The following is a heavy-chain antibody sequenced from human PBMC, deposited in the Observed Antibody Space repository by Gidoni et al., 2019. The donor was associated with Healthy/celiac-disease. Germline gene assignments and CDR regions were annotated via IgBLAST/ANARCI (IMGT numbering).Heavy chain of an antibody. J-gene: IGHJ6*02. D-gene: IGHD6-19*01. CDR1: GYSFTSYW. CDR2: IYPGDSDT. CDR3: ARLAYSSGWDYYYYGMDV. Sequence: EVQLVQSGAEVKKPGESLKISCKGSGYSFTSYWIGWVRQMPGKGLEWMGIIYPGDSDTRYSPSFQGQVTISADKSISTAYLQWSSLKASDTAMYYCARLAYSSGWDYYYYGMDVWGQGTTVTVSS. V-gene: IGHV5-51*01.